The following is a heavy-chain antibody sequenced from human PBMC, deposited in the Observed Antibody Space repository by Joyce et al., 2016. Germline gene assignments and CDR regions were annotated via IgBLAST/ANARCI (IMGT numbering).Heavy chain of an antibody. CDR2: MSGRGGTT. CDR3: ANGRYEGAVRHYYDSSGYYSIDY. D-gene: IGHD3-22*01. CDR1: GFTFCNYA. Sequence: VQLLVSGGGLVQPGGSLRLSCAASGFTFCNYAMRWVRRAPGKGLEWVSGMSGRGGTTYYADSGKGRFTISRDNSKNTVYLQMSSVRAEDTAVYYCANGRYEGAVRHYYDSSGYYSIDYWGQGTLVTVSS. V-gene: IGHV3-23*01. J-gene: IGHJ4*02.